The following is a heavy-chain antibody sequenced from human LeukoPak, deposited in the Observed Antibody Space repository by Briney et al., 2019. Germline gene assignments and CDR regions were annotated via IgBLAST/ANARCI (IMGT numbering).Heavy chain of an antibody. D-gene: IGHD2-21*01. CDR2: ISGNGGTT. CDR1: GFTFSSYA. V-gene: IGHV3-23*01. Sequence: PGGSLRLSCAASGFTFSSYAMSWVRQTPGKGLEWVSGISGNGGTTYYADSVKGRFTISRDNSKNTVYLQMNSLGAEDTAVYYCARQVRVSDYWGQGALVTVSS. J-gene: IGHJ4*02. CDR3: ARQVRVSDY.